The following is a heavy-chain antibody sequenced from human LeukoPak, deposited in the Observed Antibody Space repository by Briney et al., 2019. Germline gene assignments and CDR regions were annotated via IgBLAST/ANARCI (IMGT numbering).Heavy chain of an antibody. V-gene: IGHV3-30*02. D-gene: IGHD3-22*01. Sequence: PGGSLRLSCAASGFTFSSYGMHWVRQAPGKGLEWVAFIRYDGSNKYYADSVKGRFTISRDNSKNTLYLQMNSLRAEDTAVYYCAKAQYYGSSGNDYWGQGTLVTVSS. CDR3: AKAQYYGSSGNDY. CDR1: GFTFSSYG. J-gene: IGHJ4*02. CDR2: IRYDGSNK.